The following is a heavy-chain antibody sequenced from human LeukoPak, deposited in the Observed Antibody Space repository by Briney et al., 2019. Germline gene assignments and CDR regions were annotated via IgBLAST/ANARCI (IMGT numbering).Heavy chain of an antibody. Sequence: GESLKISCKGSGYSFTSYWIGWVRQMPGKGLEWMGIIYPGDSDTRYSPSFQGQVTISADKPISTAYLQWSSLKAADTAMYYCARAPTPRLLPDPYYFDYWGQGTLVTVSS. CDR1: GYSFTSYW. CDR2: IYPGDSDT. CDR3: ARAPTPRLLPDPYYFDY. D-gene: IGHD2-15*01. V-gene: IGHV5-51*01. J-gene: IGHJ4*02.